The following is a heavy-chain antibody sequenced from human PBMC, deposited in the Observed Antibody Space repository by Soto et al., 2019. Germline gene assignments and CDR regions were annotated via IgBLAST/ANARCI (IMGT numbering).Heavy chain of an antibody. Sequence: TLSLTCTVSGGSISSSYWSWIRQPAGKGLEWIGRIYASGSTNYNPSLKSRVTMSVDTSKNQFSLKVSSVTAADTAVYYCARDLVGYSSDWFNWFDPWGQGTLVTVSS. D-gene: IGHD6-19*01. V-gene: IGHV4-4*07. CDR1: GGSISSSY. J-gene: IGHJ5*02. CDR2: IYASGST. CDR3: ARDLVGYSSDWFNWFDP.